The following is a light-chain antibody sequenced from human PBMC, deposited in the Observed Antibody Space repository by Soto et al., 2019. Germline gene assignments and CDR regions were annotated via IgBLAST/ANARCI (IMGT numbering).Light chain of an antibody. CDR1: SSNIGNNY. V-gene: IGLV1-51*01. J-gene: IGLJ2*01. CDR2: DNT. CDR3: GTWDSSLNGEV. Sequence: QSVMTQPPSASAAPGQTVTISCFGSSSNIGNNYVAWYQQLPGTAPKLLIYDNTKRPSGIPDRFSGSKSGTSATLGITGLQTGDEADYYCGTWDSSLNGEVFGGGTKLTVL.